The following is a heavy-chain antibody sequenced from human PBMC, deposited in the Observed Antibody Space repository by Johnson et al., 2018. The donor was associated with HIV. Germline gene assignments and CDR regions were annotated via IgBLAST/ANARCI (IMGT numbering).Heavy chain of an antibody. CDR3: AKAVTGEGAFDI. J-gene: IGHJ3*02. D-gene: IGHD7-27*01. Sequence: VQLVESGGGVVRPGGSLRLSCAASGFTFDDYGMSWVRQAPGKGLEWVGRIKSKTDGGTTDYAAPVKGRFTISRDDSKNTLYLQMNSLRAEDTAVYYCAKAVTGEGAFDIWGQGTMVTVSS. CDR1: GFTFDDYG. V-gene: IGHV3-15*01. CDR2: IKSKTDGGTT.